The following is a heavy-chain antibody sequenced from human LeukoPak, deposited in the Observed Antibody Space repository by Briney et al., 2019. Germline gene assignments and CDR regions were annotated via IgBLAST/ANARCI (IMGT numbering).Heavy chain of an antibody. Sequence: SETLSLTCTVSGGSISSYYWSWIRQPPGKGLEWIGYISYTGSTNYNPSLKSRVTISVDTSKNQFSLKLSSVTAADTAVYYCARGGEYQLLYWFDPWGQGTLVTVSS. D-gene: IGHD2-2*01. CDR3: ARGGEYQLLYWFDP. V-gene: IGHV4-59*01. CDR1: GGSISSYY. CDR2: ISYTGST. J-gene: IGHJ5*02.